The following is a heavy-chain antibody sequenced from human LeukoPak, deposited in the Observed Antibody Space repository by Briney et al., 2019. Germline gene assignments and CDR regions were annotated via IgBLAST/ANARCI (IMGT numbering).Heavy chain of an antibody. CDR2: ISNDGSKK. J-gene: IGHJ6*02. V-gene: IGHV3-30*18. CDR3: AKGHNCSSTSCYFVSTYYYGMDV. D-gene: IGHD2-2*01. Sequence: GGSLRLSCAASGFTFSSYGMHWVRQAPGKGLDWVAVISNDGSKKYYADSVKGRFTISRDNSKNTLYLQMNSLRAEDTAVYYCAKGHNCSSTSCYFVSTYYYGMDVWGQGTTVTVSS. CDR1: GFTFSSYG.